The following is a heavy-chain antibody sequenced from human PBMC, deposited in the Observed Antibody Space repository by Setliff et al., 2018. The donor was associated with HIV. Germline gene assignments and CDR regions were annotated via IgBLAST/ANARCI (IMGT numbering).Heavy chain of an antibody. Sequence: GASVKVSCKASGYTFTSYDINWVRQATGQGLEWMGWMNPNSGNTGYAQKFQGRVTITRNTSISTAYMELSSLRSEDTAVYYCTRGLSIFGVATPGFYSFMDVWGKGTTVTVSS. CDR1: GYTFTSYD. CDR3: TRGLSIFGVATPGFYSFMDV. CDR2: MNPNSGNT. D-gene: IGHD3-3*01. V-gene: IGHV1-8*03. J-gene: IGHJ6*03.